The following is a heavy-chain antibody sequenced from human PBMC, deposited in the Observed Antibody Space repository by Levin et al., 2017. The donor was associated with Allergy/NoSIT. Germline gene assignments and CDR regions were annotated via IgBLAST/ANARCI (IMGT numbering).Heavy chain of an antibody. J-gene: IGHJ6*02. CDR1: GGSISSSSYY. Sequence: SETLSLTCTVSGGSISSSSYYWGCIRQPPGKGLEWIGSIYYSGSTYYNPSFKSRVTISLDTSKNQFSLKLSSVTAADTAVYYCASFRGFGELSYGMDVWGQGTTVTVSS. CDR3: ASFRGFGELSYGMDV. V-gene: IGHV4-39*01. CDR2: IYYSGST. D-gene: IGHD3-16*02.